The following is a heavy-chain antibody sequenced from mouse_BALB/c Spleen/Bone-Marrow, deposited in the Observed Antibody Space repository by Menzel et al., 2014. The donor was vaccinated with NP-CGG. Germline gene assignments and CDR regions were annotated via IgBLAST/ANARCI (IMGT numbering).Heavy chain of an antibody. D-gene: IGHD1-1*01. V-gene: IGHV1-9*01. CDR2: ILPGSGST. CDR3: ARWGYGSSYVGYFDV. CDR1: GYTFSRYW. Sequence: VKQVESGAELMKPGASVKISCKATGYTFSRYWIEWVKQRPGHGLEWIGEILPGSGSTNYNEKFKGKATFTADTSSNTAYMQLSSLTSEDSAVYYCARWGYGSSYVGYFDVWGAGTTVTVSS. J-gene: IGHJ1*01.